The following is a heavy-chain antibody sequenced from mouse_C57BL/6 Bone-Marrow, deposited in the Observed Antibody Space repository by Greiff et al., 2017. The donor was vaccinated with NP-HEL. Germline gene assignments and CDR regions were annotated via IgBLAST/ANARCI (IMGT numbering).Heavy chain of an antibody. CDR2: IDPSDSYT. Sequence: QVQLQQSGAELVKPGASVKLSCKASGYTFTSYWMQWVKQRPGQGLEWIGEIDPSDSYTNYNQKFKGKATLTVDTSSSTAYMQLSSLTSEDSAVYYCARLWFSYWGQGTLVTVSA. CDR1: GYTFTSYW. V-gene: IGHV1-50*01. J-gene: IGHJ3*01. CDR3: ARLWFSY.